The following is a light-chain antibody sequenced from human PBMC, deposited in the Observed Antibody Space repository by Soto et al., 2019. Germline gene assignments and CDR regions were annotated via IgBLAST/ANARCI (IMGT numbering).Light chain of an antibody. Sequence: EIVLTQSPATLSLSPGERATVSCRASQSVSSYLAWSQQKPGQAPRLLIYDASNRSTGIPARFSGSGSGTDFTLTISSLEPEDFAVYYCQQRSNWLYTFGQGTKLEIK. CDR1: QSVSSY. CDR2: DAS. V-gene: IGKV3-11*01. CDR3: QQRSNWLYT. J-gene: IGKJ2*01.